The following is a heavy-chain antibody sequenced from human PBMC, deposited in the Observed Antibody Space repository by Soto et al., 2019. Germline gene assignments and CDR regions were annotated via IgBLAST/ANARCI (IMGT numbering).Heavy chain of an antibody. Sequence: ASVKVSCKASGGTFSSYAISWVRQAPGQGLEWMGGIIPIFGTANYAQKFQGRVTITADESTSTAYMELSSLRSEDTAVYYCARLIRGSSSSLWFDPWGQGTLVTVSS. J-gene: IGHJ5*02. CDR1: GGTFSSYA. CDR3: ARLIRGSSSSLWFDP. V-gene: IGHV1-69*13. CDR2: IIPIFGTA. D-gene: IGHD6-6*01.